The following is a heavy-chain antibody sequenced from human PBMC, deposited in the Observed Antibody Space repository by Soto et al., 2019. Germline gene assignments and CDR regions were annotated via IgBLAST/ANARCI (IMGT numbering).Heavy chain of an antibody. CDR2: IIPMLGIR. CDR3: TIGSWSGDVFDI. D-gene: IGHD2-21*02. V-gene: IGHV1-69*02. CDR1: GGTFSTYS. J-gene: IGHJ3*02. Sequence: QVQLVQSGAEVKKPGSSVKVSCKDSGGTFSTYSMFWVRQAPGQGLEWMGRIIPMLGIRNYAQRFQDRVTITADKSTATAHMELGNLRSEDTALYYCTIGSWSGDVFDIWGQGTMVTVSS.